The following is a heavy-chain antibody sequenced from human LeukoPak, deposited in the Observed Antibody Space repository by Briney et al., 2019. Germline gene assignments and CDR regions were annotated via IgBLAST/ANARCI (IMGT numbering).Heavy chain of an antibody. V-gene: IGHV3-30*18. J-gene: IGHJ4*02. CDR2: ISYDGSNK. Sequence: GGTLRLSCEASGFTFSNYGTHWVRQAPGKGLEWVSFISYDGSNKYYADSVKGRFTISRDNSKNTLYLQMISLRTEDTAVYYCAKDPRRYSRTGGYFDYWGQGTLVTVSS. D-gene: IGHD6-13*01. CDR3: AKDPRRYSRTGGYFDY. CDR1: GFTFSNYG.